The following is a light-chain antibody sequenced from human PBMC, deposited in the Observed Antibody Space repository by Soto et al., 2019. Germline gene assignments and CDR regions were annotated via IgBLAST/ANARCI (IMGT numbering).Light chain of an antibody. CDR3: QQCGSLPGT. Sequence: EIVLTQSPGTLSLSPGETATLSCKASQTIGRNYLAWYQQKPGQAPRLLIFGTSSRATGIPDRFIGGGSGTDFTLTISRLEPEDFAVYYCQQCGSLPGTFGQGTKVDIK. J-gene: IGKJ1*01. CDR2: GTS. V-gene: IGKV3-20*01. CDR1: QTIGRNY.